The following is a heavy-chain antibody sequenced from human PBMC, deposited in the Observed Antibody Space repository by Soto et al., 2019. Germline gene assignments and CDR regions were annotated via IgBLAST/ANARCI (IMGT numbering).Heavy chain of an antibody. D-gene: IGHD3-9*01. CDR3: ARSRGDYDILTGYYPLLYYYYGMDV. CDR1: GFTFSSYW. CDR2: IKQDGSEK. J-gene: IGHJ6*02. Sequence: LRLSCAASGFTFSSYWMSWVRQAPGKGLEWVANIKQDGSEKYYVDSVKGRFTISRDNAKNSLYLQMNSLRAEDTAVYYCARSRGDYDILTGYYPLLYYYYGMDVWGQGTTVTVSS. V-gene: IGHV3-7*01.